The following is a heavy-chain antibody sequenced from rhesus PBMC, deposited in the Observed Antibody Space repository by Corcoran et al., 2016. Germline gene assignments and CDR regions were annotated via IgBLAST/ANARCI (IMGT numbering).Heavy chain of an antibody. CDR2: IYGSSTST. Sequence: QVQPQESGPGVVKPSETLSLTCAVSGGSISDSYRGSWTRQPPGKGLEWIGYIYGSSTSTNYNPSLKSRVTISKDTSKDQFSLKLSSVTAADTAVYYCAGTFYFDYWGQGVLVTVSS. CDR1: GGSISDSYR. CDR3: AGTFYFDY. V-gene: IGHV4S10*01. J-gene: IGHJ4*01.